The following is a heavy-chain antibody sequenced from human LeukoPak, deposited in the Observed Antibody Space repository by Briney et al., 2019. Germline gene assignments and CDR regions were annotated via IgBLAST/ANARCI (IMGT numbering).Heavy chain of an antibody. Sequence: GGSLRLSCTASKFTFSHYGMQWVRQAPGKGLEWVANIKQDGGEKYYPDSVKGRFIVSRDNAKNSLYLQMNSLRAEDTAVYYCARVGARQILEYWGQGTLVTVSS. CDR2: IKQDGGEK. V-gene: IGHV3-7*01. CDR3: ARVGARQILEY. CDR1: KFTFSHYG. D-gene: IGHD4-17*01. J-gene: IGHJ4*02.